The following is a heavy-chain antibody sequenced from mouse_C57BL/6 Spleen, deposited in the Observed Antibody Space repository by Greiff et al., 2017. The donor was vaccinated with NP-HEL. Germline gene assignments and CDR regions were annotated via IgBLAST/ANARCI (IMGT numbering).Heavy chain of an antibody. V-gene: IGHV5-9-1*02. D-gene: IGHD3-2*02. Sequence: EVKLVESGEGLVKPGGSLKLSCAASGFTFSSYAMSWVRQTPEKRLEWVAYISSGGDYIYYADTVKGRFTISRDNARNTLYLQMSSLKSEDTAMYYCTREHSSGSYYYAMDYWGQGTSVTVSS. J-gene: IGHJ4*01. CDR2: ISSGGDYI. CDR3: TREHSSGSYYYAMDY. CDR1: GFTFSSYA.